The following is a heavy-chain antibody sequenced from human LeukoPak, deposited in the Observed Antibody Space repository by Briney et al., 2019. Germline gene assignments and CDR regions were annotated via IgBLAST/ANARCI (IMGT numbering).Heavy chain of an antibody. J-gene: IGHJ4*02. CDR3: ARRRHYYDSSGYYYVPAWFDY. CDR2: IYPGDSDT. CDR1: GYSFTSYW. D-gene: IGHD3-22*01. V-gene: IGHV5-51*01. Sequence: GESLKISCKGSGYSFTSYWIGWVRQMPGKGLEWMGIIYPGDSDTRYSPSFQGQVTISADKSNSTAYLQWSSLKASDTAMYYCARRRHYYDSSGYYYVPAWFDYWGQGTLVTVSS.